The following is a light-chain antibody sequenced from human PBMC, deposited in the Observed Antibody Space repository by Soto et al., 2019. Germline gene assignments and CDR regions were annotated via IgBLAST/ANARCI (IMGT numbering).Light chain of an antibody. CDR3: QQFGSSPWT. CDR1: QSVSSY. Sequence: ETVMTQSPATLSLSPGERATLSCRASQSVSSYLAWYQQKPGQAPTLLIYGTSSRATGIPDRFSGSGSGTDFTLTISRLEPEDLAVYYCQQFGSSPWTFGQGTKVDIK. V-gene: IGKV3-20*01. J-gene: IGKJ1*01. CDR2: GTS.